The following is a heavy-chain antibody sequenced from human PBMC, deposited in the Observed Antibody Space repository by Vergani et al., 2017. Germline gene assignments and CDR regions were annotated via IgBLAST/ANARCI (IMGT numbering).Heavy chain of an antibody. V-gene: IGHV4-39*01. J-gene: IGHJ5*02. CDR1: GASIRSSNYY. CDR3: ARRSTVEWLVKLGWIDP. D-gene: IGHD6-19*01. Sequence: QLQLQESGPGLVKPSATLSLTCSVSGASIRSSNYYWGWIRQPPVKGLEWIASIYYSGSTYYNPSLKSRVTISVDTSKNQFSLKLSSVTAADTALYFCARRSTVEWLVKLGWIDPWGQGILVTVSS. CDR2: IYYSGST.